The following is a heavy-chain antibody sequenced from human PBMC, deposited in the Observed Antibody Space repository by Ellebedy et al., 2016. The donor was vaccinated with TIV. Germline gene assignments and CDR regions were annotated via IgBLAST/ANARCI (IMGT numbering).Heavy chain of an antibody. CDR3: ARHSVGRRGWPWDS. D-gene: IGHD6-19*01. CDR1: GGSFSSSSYF. J-gene: IGHJ5*01. CDR2: ISYSGTT. V-gene: IGHV4-39*01. Sequence: SATLSLTXSVSGGSFSSSSYFWGWIRQPPGKGLEWIGVISYSGTTYYSPSLKSRFTISVDPSRDQFSLKVTSVIASDTAVYYCARHSVGRRGWPWDSWGQGTLVSVSS.